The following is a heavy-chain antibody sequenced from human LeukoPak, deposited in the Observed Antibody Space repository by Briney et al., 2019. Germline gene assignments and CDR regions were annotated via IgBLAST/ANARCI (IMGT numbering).Heavy chain of an antibody. CDR2: INPNSGGT. Sequence: ASVKVSCKASGYTFTGYYMHWVRQAPGQGLEWMGWINPNSGGTNYAQEFQGRVTMTRDTSISTAYMELSRLRSDDTAVYYCATLPGGDTAMVDYWGQGTLVTVSS. D-gene: IGHD5-18*01. V-gene: IGHV1-2*02. CDR3: ATLPGGDTAMVDY. J-gene: IGHJ4*02. CDR1: GYTFTGYY.